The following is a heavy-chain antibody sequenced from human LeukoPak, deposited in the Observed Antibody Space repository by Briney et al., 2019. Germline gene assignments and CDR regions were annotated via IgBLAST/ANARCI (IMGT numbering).Heavy chain of an antibody. Sequence: SETLSLTCTVSGGSISSYYWSWIRQPPGKGLEWIGYIYYSGSTNYNPSLKSRVTISVDTSKNQFSLKLSSVTAADTAVYYCASREWLVQGGYFDYWGQGTLVTVSS. D-gene: IGHD6-19*01. V-gene: IGHV4-59*01. J-gene: IGHJ4*02. CDR3: ASREWLVQGGYFDY. CDR2: IYYSGST. CDR1: GGSISSYY.